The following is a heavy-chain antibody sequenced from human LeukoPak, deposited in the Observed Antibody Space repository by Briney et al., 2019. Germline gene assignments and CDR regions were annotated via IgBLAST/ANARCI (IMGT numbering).Heavy chain of an antibody. CDR2: ISNSGTAI. V-gene: IGHV3-48*03. CDR3: ARAGYSMDTEYFQH. J-gene: IGHJ1*01. Sequence: PGGSLRLSCAASGFTFSSSEMNWVRQAPGRVLEWVSYISNSGTAIYYADSVKGRFTISRDNAKSSMYLQMNSLRAEDTAVYYCARAGYSMDTEYFQHWGEGTLVTVSS. CDR1: GFTFSSSE. D-gene: IGHD5-18*01.